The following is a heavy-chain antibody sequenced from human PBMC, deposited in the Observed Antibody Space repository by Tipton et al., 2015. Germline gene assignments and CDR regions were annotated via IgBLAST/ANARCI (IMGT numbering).Heavy chain of an antibody. Sequence: TLSLTCTVSGGSISSNYYYWGWIRQSPGKGLEWIGSIYYTGSTYYNPSLRSRVTISVDTPNNQFSLKLYSVTVADTALYYCARRVGYCSGGSCYRNYFNGMDVWGQGTTVTGSS. D-gene: IGHD2-15*01. V-gene: IGHV4-39*01. CDR3: ARRVGYCSGGSCYRNYFNGMDV. CDR2: IYYTGST. J-gene: IGHJ6*02. CDR1: GGSISSNYYY.